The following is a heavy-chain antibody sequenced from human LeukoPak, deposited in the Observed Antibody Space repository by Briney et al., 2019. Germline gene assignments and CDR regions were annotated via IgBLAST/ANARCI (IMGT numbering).Heavy chain of an antibody. V-gene: IGHV4-31*03. CDR3: ARDTRSAGFDP. Sequence: SETLSLTCTVSGGSISSGGYYWSWIRQHPGKGLEWIGYIYYSGSTYYNPSLKSRVTISVDTSKNQFSLKLSSVTAADTAVYYCARDTRSAGFDPWGQGTLVTVSS. CDR2: IYYSGST. D-gene: IGHD6-13*01. J-gene: IGHJ5*02. CDR1: GGSISSGGYY.